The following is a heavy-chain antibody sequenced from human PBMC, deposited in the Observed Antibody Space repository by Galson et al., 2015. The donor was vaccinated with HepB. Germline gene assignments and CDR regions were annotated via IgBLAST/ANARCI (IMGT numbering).Heavy chain of an antibody. Sequence: SLRLSCAKSGFALSSSSVNWIREAPGKGLEWVASISSSSSYIHYVAYVKGRFTTSRDNAKNSMDLQMNGLREDDTAVYFCVRGLYEFWGGYRPDTFDLWGQGTMVTVSS. CDR2: ISSSSSYI. CDR1: GFALSSSS. D-gene: IGHD3/OR15-3a*01. CDR3: VRGLYEFWGGYRPDTFDL. V-gene: IGHV3-21*06. J-gene: IGHJ3*01.